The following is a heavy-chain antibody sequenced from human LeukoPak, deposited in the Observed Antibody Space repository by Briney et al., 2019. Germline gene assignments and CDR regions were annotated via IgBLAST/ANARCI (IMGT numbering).Heavy chain of an antibody. V-gene: IGHV3-30*19. J-gene: IGHJ4*02. CDR1: GFTFSSYG. CDR2: ISYDGSNK. Sequence: GRSLRLSCAASGFTFSSYGMHWVRQAPGKGLEWVAVISYDGSNKYYADSVKGRFTISRDNSKNTLYLQMNSLRAEDTAVYYCSRGGGMIRGVISPLPYWGQGTLVTVSS. CDR3: SRGGGMIRGVISPLPY. D-gene: IGHD3-10*01.